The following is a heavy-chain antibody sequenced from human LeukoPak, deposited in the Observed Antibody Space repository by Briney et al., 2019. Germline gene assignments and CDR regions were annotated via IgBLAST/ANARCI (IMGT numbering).Heavy chain of an antibody. J-gene: IGHJ6*03. CDR3: AREIRVGAYEMSPYMDG. D-gene: IGHD1-26*01. Sequence: SVKLSCKVSVGTFRRYAISCVPQPPGQGLEWMVGNIPLFGTANYTQKLQGRDTIPTHKSTRTDYMDLSSVRSGDTPVYPCAREIRVGAYEMSPYMDGWGKGATGIVTS. CDR1: VGTFRRYA. CDR2: NIPLFGTA. V-gene: IGHV1-69*05.